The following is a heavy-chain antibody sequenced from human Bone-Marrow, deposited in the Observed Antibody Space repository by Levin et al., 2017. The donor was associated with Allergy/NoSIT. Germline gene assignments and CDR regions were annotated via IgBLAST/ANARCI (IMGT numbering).Heavy chain of an antibody. V-gene: IGHV3-20*01. D-gene: IGHD2-2*01. CDR3: AREGGVVVPAAKRAYNWFDP. Sequence: AGGSLRLSCAASGFTFDDYGMSWVRQAPGKGLEWVSGINWNGGSTGYADSVKGRFTISRDNAKNSLYLQMNSLRAEDTALYHCAREGGVVVPAAKRAYNWFDPWGQGTLVTVSS. CDR2: INWNGGST. J-gene: IGHJ5*02. CDR1: GFTFDDYG.